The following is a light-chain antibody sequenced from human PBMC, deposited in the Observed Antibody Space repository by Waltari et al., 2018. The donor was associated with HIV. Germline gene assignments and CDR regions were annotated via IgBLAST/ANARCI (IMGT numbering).Light chain of an antibody. CDR2: DAS. V-gene: IGKV3-11*01. J-gene: IGKJ4*01. CDR3: QQRSTWPSLT. CDR1: QSVSSY. Sequence: EIVLTQSPATLSLSPGERATPSCRASQSVSSYLAWYQQKPGQAPRLLIYDASNRATGIPARFSGSGSGTDFTLTISSLEPEDFAIYYCQQRSTWPSLTFGGGTKVEIK.